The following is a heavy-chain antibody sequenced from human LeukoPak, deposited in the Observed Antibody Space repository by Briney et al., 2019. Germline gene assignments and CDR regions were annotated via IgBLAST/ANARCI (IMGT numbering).Heavy chain of an antibody. Sequence: GRSLRLSCAASGFTFSTYAMTWVRQAPGKGLEWVSTISGSGGSTYFAASVKGRFTISRDNAKNTFYLEMNSLRVEDTAIYYCAQEIGYCSGGICYSLEYFLNWGQGTLVIVSS. D-gene: IGHD2-15*01. J-gene: IGHJ1*01. CDR2: ISGSGGST. CDR1: GFTFSTYA. CDR3: AQEIGYCSGGICYSLEYFLN. V-gene: IGHV3-23*01.